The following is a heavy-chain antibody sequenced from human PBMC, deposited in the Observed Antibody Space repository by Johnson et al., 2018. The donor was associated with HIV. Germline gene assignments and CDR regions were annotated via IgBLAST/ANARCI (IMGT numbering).Heavy chain of an antibody. Sequence: MLLVESGGGLVQPGGSLKLSCAASGFTFSGSAMHWVRQAPGKGLEWVSGINWNGGSTGYADSVKGRFTISRDNAKNSLYLQMNSLRAEDTALYYCARERGSGSYYSAFDIWGQGTMVTVSS. J-gene: IGHJ3*02. CDR3: ARERGSGSYYSAFDI. CDR1: GFTFSGSA. D-gene: IGHD1-26*01. CDR2: INWNGGST. V-gene: IGHV3-20*04.